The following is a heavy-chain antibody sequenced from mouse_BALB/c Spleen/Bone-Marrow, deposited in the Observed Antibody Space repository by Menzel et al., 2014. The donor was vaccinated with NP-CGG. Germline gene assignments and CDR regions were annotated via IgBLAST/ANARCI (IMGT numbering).Heavy chain of an antibody. CDR1: GFNIKDTY. Sequence: GQQQQPGADLAKPGASVKLSCTASGFNIKDTYMHWVKQRPEQCLEWIGRIDPANGNTKYDPKFQGKVTITADTSSNTAYLRLSSLTSEDAAVYYCARWEYYAMDYWGQGTSGTVSS. J-gene: IGHJ4*01. CDR3: ARWEYYAMDY. V-gene: IGHV14-3*02. D-gene: IGHD4-1*01. CDR2: IDPANGNT.